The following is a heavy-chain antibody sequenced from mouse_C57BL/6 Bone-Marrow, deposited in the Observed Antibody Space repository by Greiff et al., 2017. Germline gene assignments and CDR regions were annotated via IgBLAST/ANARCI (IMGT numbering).Heavy chain of an antibody. CDR3: TRGGNYVAY. D-gene: IGHD2-1*01. V-gene: IGHV1-15*01. J-gene: IGHJ3*01. Sequence: VQLVESGAELVRPGASVTLSCKASGYTFTDYEMHWVKQTPVHGLEWIGAIDPETGGTAYNQKFKGKAILTADKSSSTAYMELSSLTSEDSAVYYCTRGGNYVAYWGQGTLVTVSA. CDR1: GYTFTDYE. CDR2: IDPETGGT.